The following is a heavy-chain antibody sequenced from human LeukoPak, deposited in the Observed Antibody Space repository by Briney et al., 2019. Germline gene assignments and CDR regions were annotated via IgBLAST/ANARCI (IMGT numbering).Heavy chain of an antibody. J-gene: IGHJ4*02. CDR2: ISYSGST. CDR1: GDSISSSDYY. Sequence: PSETLSLTCTVSGDSISSSDYYWGWLRQPPGKGLGWIGTISYSGSTYYNPSLQSRVTISVDTSKSQCSLELSSVTAADTAVYYCARGSRRLADFHYWGQGTLVTVSS. V-gene: IGHV4-39*01. D-gene: IGHD1-26*01. CDR3: ARGSRRLADFHY.